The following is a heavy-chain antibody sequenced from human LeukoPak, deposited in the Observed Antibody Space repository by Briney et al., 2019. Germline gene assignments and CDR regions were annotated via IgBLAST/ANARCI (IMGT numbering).Heavy chain of an antibody. CDR2: ISAYNGNT. Sequence: ASVEVSCKASGYTFTSYGISWVRQAPGQGLEWMGWISAYNGNTNYAQKLQGRVTMTTDTSTSTAYMELRSLTSDDTAVYYCARGYLPSGSSRYNWFDPWGQGTLVTVSS. D-gene: IGHD6-13*01. CDR1: GYTFTSYG. V-gene: IGHV1-18*01. CDR3: ARGYLPSGSSRYNWFDP. J-gene: IGHJ5*02.